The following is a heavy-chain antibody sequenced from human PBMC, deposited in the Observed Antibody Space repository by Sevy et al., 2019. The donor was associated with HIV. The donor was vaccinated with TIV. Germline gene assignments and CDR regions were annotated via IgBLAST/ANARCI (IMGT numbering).Heavy chain of an antibody. Sequence: ASVKVSCKASGFNFASYDIYWVRQATGQGLEWMGWMNTNTGNTDFAQKFQGRVTMTRNTSITTAYMELSNLRSEDTAVYYCARVSGWHLRYGMDVWGQGTTVTVSS. D-gene: IGHD6-19*01. CDR2: MNTNTGNT. CDR1: GFNFASYD. J-gene: IGHJ6*02. V-gene: IGHV1-8*02. CDR3: ARVSGWHLRYGMDV.